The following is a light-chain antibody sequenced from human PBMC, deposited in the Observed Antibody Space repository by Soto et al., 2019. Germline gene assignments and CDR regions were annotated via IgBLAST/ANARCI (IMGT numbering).Light chain of an antibody. CDR2: DAS. Sequence: IVLTQSPGTLSLSPGERATLSCRASQSVDNYLAWYQQRPGQAPRLLIYDASNRATGIPDRFSGSGSGTDFTLTISRLEPEDFAVYYCQQYGSSGTFGQGTKVDIK. V-gene: IGKV3-20*01. J-gene: IGKJ1*01. CDR3: QQYGSSGT. CDR1: QSVDNY.